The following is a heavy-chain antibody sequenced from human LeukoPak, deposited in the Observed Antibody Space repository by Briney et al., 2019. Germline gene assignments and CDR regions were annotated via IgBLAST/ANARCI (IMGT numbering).Heavy chain of an antibody. Sequence: ASVKVSCKASGYTFTSYDINWVRQATGQGLEWMGWINPNSGNTGYAQKFQGRVTMTRNTSISTAYMELSSLRSEDTAVYYCARALGYCTNGVCPNHDAFDIWGQGTMVTVSS. V-gene: IGHV1-8*01. D-gene: IGHD2-8*01. CDR1: GYTFTSYD. CDR2: INPNSGNT. CDR3: ARALGYCTNGVCPNHDAFDI. J-gene: IGHJ3*02.